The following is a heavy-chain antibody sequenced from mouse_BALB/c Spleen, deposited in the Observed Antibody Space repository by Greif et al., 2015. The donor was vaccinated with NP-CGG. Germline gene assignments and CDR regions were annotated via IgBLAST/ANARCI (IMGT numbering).Heavy chain of an antibody. J-gene: IGHJ3*01. Sequence: VQVVESGPGLVAPSQSLSVTCTVSGFSLTDYGVSWIRQPPGKGLEWLGVIWGGGSTYYNSALKSRLSISKDNSKSQVFLKMNSLQTDDTAMYYCATITTVVATEAYWGQGTLVTVSA. D-gene: IGHD1-1*01. V-gene: IGHV2-6-5*01. CDR3: ATITTVVATEAY. CDR1: GFSLTDYG. CDR2: IWGGGST.